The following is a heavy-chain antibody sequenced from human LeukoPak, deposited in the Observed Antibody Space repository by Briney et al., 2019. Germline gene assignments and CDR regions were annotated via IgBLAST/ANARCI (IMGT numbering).Heavy chain of an antibody. V-gene: IGHV4-30-4*01. CDR3: ARGVLSLANFDY. CDR2: IYYSGST. D-gene: IGHD3-16*02. J-gene: IGHJ4*02. CDR1: GGSISSGDYY. Sequence: SQTLSLTCTVSGGSISSGDYYWSWIRQPPGKGLEWIGYIYYSGSTHYNPSLKSRVTISVDTSKNQFSLKLSSVTAADTAVYYCARGVLSLANFDYWGQGTLVTVSS.